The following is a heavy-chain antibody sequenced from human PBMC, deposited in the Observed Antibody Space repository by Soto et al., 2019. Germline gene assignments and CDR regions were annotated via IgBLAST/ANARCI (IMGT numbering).Heavy chain of an antibody. Sequence: EVQLVASGGGLVQPGGSLRLSCAASGFTFSSYWMSWVRQAPGKGLEWVANIKQDGSEKYYVDSVKGRFTISRDNAKNSLYLQMNSLRAEDTAVYYCARDSKGIAAARGYYYYYGMDVWGQGTTVTVSS. V-gene: IGHV3-7*03. J-gene: IGHJ6*02. CDR2: IKQDGSEK. CDR1: GFTFSSYW. D-gene: IGHD6-13*01. CDR3: ARDSKGIAAARGYYYYYGMDV.